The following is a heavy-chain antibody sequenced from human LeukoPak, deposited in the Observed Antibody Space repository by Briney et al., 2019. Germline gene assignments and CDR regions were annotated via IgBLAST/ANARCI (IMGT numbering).Heavy chain of an antibody. CDR1: GGSVSNYY. D-gene: IGHD4-23*01. J-gene: IGHJ4*02. V-gene: IGHV4-4*07. Sequence: SETLSLTCTVSGGSVSNYYWSWIRQPAGKGLEWIGRIYSLGSTNYNPSLKSRVTMSVDTSKNQFSLKVRSVTAADTAIYYCAKGPTVGTPTAVDYWGQGILVTVSS. CDR3: AKGPTVGTPTAVDY. CDR2: IYSLGST.